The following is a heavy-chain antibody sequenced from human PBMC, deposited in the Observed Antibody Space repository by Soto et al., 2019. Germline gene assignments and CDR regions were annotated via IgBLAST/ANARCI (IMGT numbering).Heavy chain of an antibody. J-gene: IGHJ4*02. D-gene: IGHD2-15*01. CDR3: ALLVAATPERLAPDY. Sequence: GASVKVSCKASGGTFSSYTISWVRQAPGQGLEWMGRIIPILGIANYAQKFQGRVTITADKSTSTAYMELSSLRSEDTAVYYCALLVAATPERLAPDYWGQGTLVTVSS. CDR2: IIPILGIA. V-gene: IGHV1-69*02. CDR1: GGTFSSYT.